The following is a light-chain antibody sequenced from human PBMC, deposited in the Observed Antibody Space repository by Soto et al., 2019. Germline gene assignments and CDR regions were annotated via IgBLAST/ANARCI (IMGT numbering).Light chain of an antibody. V-gene: IGLV6-57*01. CDR1: SGSIASNY. Sequence: NFMLTQPHSVSESPGKTITISCTSTSGSIASNYVQWYQQRPGSSPIIVIYENNQRPSGVPDRFSDSIDSSSNSASLTISGLKTEDEAEYYFQSFDTSGHVVFGGGTKLTVL. CDR2: ENN. J-gene: IGLJ2*01. CDR3: QSFDTSGHVV.